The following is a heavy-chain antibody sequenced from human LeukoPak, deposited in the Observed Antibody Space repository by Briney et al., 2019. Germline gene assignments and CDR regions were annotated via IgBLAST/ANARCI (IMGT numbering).Heavy chain of an antibody. CDR1: GYTFTGYY. V-gene: IGHV1-2*02. J-gene: IGHJ4*02. D-gene: IGHD5-24*01. CDR2: INPNSGGT. CDR3: ARPRLDTATIGAFDS. Sequence: ASVKVSCKASGYTFTGYYMHWVRQAPGQGLEWMGWINPNSGGTNDAQKFQGRVTMTRDRSIATAYMELSRLRSDDTAMYYRARPRLDTATIGAFDSWGQGTLVPVPS.